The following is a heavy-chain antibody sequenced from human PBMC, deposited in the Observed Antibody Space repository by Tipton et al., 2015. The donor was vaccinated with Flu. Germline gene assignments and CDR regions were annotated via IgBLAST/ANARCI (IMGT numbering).Heavy chain of an antibody. J-gene: IGHJ6*03. CDR3: ARDSNAATWYMDV. V-gene: IGHV6-1*01. CDR2: TYYRSKWYS. Sequence: GLVKPSQTLSLTCAISGDSVSSNNVAWDWIRQSPSRGLEWLGRTYYRSKWYSDYAESVKSRITINSDTSKNQFSLHLNSVTPEDTAVYYCARDSNAATWYMDVWGKGTTVTASS. CDR1: GDSVSSNNVA. D-gene: IGHD6-25*01.